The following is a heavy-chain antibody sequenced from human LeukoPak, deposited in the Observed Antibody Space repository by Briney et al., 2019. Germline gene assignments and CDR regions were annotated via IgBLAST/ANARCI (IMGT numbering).Heavy chain of an antibody. CDR1: GFTFRSYA. Sequence: GGSLRLSCAASGFTFRSYAMNWVRQAPGKGLEWVSAISGSGSATYYADSVKGRFTISRDNSKNTLHLQMNSLRAEDTAVYYCARDQYSYAHAAHWGQGTLVTVSS. J-gene: IGHJ4*02. CDR3: ARDQYSYAHAAH. D-gene: IGHD5-18*01. V-gene: IGHV3-23*01. CDR2: ISGSGSAT.